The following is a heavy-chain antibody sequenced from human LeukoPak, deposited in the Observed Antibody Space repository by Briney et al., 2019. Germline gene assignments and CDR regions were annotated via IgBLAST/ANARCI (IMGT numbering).Heavy chain of an antibody. CDR1: GFTFSSYS. CDR3: ARGGKDIVVVPAAIRPLDY. V-gene: IGHV3-21*01. Sequence: GGSLRLSCAASGFTFSSYSMNWVRQAPGKGLEWVSSISSSSSYIYYADSVKGRFTISRDNAKNSLYLQMNSLRAEDTAVYYCARGGKDIVVVPAAIRPLDYWGQGTLVTVSS. CDR2: ISSSSSYI. D-gene: IGHD2-2*02. J-gene: IGHJ4*02.